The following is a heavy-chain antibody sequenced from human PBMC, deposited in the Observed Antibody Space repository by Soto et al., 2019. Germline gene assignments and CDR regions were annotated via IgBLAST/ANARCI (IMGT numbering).Heavy chain of an antibody. D-gene: IGHD2-8*01. J-gene: IGHJ4*02. CDR3: SRDWVNCSSGGCYTLLYYF. CDR1: GDSVSSNSAA. CDR2: TYYRSKWYN. Sequence: SQTLSLTCAISGDSVSSNSAAWNWIRQSPSRGLEWLGRTYYRSKWYNDYAVSVKSRITINPDTSKNQFSLQLNSVTPEDTAVYYSSRDWVNCSSGGCYTLLYYFCGQGPLVTVSP. V-gene: IGHV6-1*01.